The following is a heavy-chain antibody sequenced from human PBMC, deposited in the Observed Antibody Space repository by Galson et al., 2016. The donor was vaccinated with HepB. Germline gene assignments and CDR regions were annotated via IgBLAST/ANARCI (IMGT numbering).Heavy chain of an antibody. CDR2: IWYDGSNK. Sequence: SLRLSCAASGFTFSSYGMHWVRQAPGKGLEWVAVIWYDGSNKYYADSVKGRFTISRDNSKNTLYLQMNSLRAEDTAVYYCARDNRAGWLFLDDNSYGMDVWGQGTTVTVSS. V-gene: IGHV3-33*01. CDR1: GFTFSSYG. CDR3: ARDNRAGWLFLDDNSYGMDV. J-gene: IGHJ6*02. D-gene: IGHD3-3*01.